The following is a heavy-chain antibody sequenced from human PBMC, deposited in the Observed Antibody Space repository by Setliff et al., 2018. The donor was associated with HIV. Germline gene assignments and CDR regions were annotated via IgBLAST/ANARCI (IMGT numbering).Heavy chain of an antibody. J-gene: IGHJ4*02. CDR3: AMGVVVAATPEPSH. V-gene: IGHV1-18*01. D-gene: IGHD2-15*01. CDR1: GYTFTSHG. Sequence: GASVKVSCKASGYTFTSHGISWVRQAPGQGLEWMGWISAYNGNTNYAQKFLGRVTMTTDTSTSTGYMELRSLRSDDTAVYFCAMGVVVAATPEPSHWGQGTLVTVSS. CDR2: ISAYNGNT.